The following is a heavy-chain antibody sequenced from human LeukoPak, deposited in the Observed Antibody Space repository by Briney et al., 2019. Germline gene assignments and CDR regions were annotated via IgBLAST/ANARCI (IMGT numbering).Heavy chain of an antibody. CDR3: ARGGSSWPD. D-gene: IGHD6-13*01. V-gene: IGHV3-48*01. Sequence: GGSLRLSCAASGFTFSSYSMNWVRQAPGKGLEWVSYISSSSSTIYYADSVKGRFTISRDNAKSSLYLQMNSLRAEDTAVYYCARGGSSWPDWGQGTLVTVSS. CDR2: ISSSSSTI. CDR1: GFTFSSYS. J-gene: IGHJ4*02.